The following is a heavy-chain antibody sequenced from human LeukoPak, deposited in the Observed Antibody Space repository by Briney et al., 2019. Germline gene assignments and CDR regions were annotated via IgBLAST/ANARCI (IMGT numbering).Heavy chain of an antibody. Sequence: GGSLRLSCVASGFTFSSYAMYWVHQAPGKALEWVALISHDGRNKFYADSVKGRFTISRDNSKNTVYLQMSSLRVEDTAVYYCATSAREPVDYWGQGTLVTVSS. V-gene: IGHV3-30*04. D-gene: IGHD1-26*01. CDR1: GFTFSSYA. J-gene: IGHJ4*02. CDR3: ATSAREPVDY. CDR2: ISHDGRNK.